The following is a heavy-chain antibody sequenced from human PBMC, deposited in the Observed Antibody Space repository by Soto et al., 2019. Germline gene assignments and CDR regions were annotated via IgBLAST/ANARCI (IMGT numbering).Heavy chain of an antibody. V-gene: IGHV4-34*01. CDR3: ARGRAVAGPFDY. Sequence: SETLSLTCAVYGGSFSGYYWSWIRQPPVKGLEWIGEINHSGSTNYNPSLKSRVTISVDASKNLFSLKLSSVTAADTAVYYCARGRAVAGPFDYWGLETQVTVSA. J-gene: IGHJ4*02. CDR1: GGSFSGYY. CDR2: INHSGST. D-gene: IGHD6-19*01.